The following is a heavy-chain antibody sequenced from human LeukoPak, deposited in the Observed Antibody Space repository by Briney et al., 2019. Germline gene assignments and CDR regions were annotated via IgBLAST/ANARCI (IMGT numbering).Heavy chain of an antibody. CDR1: GFTFDDYA. J-gene: IGHJ4*02. D-gene: IGHD2-15*01. Sequence: GGSLRLSCAASGFTFDDYAMHWVRQAPGKGLEGVSGISWNSGSIGYAESVKGRFTISRDNAKNSLYLQMNSLRAEDTALYYCAKDLPRYCSGGSCPFDYWGQGTLVTVSS. V-gene: IGHV3-9*01. CDR3: AKDLPRYCSGGSCPFDY. CDR2: ISWNSGSI.